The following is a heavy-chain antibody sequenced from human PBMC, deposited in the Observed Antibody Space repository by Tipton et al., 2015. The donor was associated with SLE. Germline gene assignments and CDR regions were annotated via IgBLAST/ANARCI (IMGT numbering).Heavy chain of an antibody. V-gene: IGHV4-59*01. Sequence: TLSLTCTVSGGSISSYYWSWIRQPPGKGLEWIGYIYYSGSTSYSGSTNYNPSLKSRVTISVDTSKNQFSLKLSSVTAADTAVYYCARRGGDAFDIWGQGTMVTVSS. CDR1: GGSISSYY. CDR2: IYYSGSTSYSGST. CDR3: ARRGGDAFDI. D-gene: IGHD6-25*01. J-gene: IGHJ3*02.